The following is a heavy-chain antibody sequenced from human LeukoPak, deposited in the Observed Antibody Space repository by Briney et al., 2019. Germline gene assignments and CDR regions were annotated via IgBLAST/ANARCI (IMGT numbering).Heavy chain of an antibody. D-gene: IGHD5-18*01. CDR3: ARGAYSYGWTDAFDI. V-gene: IGHV1-2*06. Sequence: ASVKVSCKASGYTFTGYYMHWVRQAPGQGLEWMGRINPNSGGTNYAQKFQGRVTMTRDTSISTAYMELSRLRSDDTAVYYCARGAYSYGWTDAFDIWGQGTMVTVSS. CDR1: GYTFTGYY. CDR2: INPNSGGT. J-gene: IGHJ3*02.